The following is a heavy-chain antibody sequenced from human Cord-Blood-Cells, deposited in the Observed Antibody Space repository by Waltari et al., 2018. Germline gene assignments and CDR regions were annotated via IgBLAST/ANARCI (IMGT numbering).Heavy chain of an antibody. Sequence: QVQLQQWGAGLLKPSATLSLTCAVYGGSFSGYYWSWIRQPPGKGLEWIGEINHSGSTNYNPSLKSRVTISVDTSKNQFSLKLSSVTAADTAVYYCARSSSSYWYFDLWGRGTLVTVSS. CDR1: GGSFSGYY. D-gene: IGHD6-6*01. J-gene: IGHJ2*01. V-gene: IGHV4-34*01. CDR2: INHSGST. CDR3: ARSSSSYWYFDL.